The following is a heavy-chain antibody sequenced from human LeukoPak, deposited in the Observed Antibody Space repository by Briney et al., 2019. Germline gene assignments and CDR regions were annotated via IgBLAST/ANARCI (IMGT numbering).Heavy chain of an antibody. J-gene: IGHJ6*02. Sequence: GGSLRLSCAASGFTLSSYWMHWGRHAPGKGLVWVSRINRDASYTSYPNSVTGRFTISSDNANNPLFLQMNTLRAEDTAVYYCARTRPYYYDSSGYYGMDLWGQGTTVSVSS. CDR1: GFTLSSYW. D-gene: IGHD3-22*01. CDR3: ARTRPYYYDSSGYYGMDL. V-gene: IGHV3-74*01. CDR2: INRDASYT.